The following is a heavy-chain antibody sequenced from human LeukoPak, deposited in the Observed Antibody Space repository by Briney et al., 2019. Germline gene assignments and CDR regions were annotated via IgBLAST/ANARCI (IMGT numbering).Heavy chain of an antibody. CDR2: ISGSGGST. D-gene: IGHD3-10*01. Sequence: PGGSLRLSCTASGFTFSTFWMSWVRQAPGKGLEWVSAISGSGGSTYYADSVKGRFTISRDNSKNTLYLQMNSLRAEDTAVYYCANAGFDYGDYWGQGTLVTVSS. CDR3: ANAGFDYGDY. V-gene: IGHV3-23*01. J-gene: IGHJ4*02. CDR1: GFTFSTFW.